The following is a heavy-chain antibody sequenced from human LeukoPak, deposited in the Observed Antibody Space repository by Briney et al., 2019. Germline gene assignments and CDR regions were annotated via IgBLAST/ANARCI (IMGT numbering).Heavy chain of an antibody. CDR3: AREAKYSSSWLGRTPGHRKYFQH. Sequence: GASVKVSCKASGYTFTGYYMHWVRQAPGQGLEWMGWINPNSSGTNYAQKFQGRVTMTRDTSISTAYMELSRLRSDDTAVYYCAREAKYSSSWLGRTPGHRKYFQHWGQGTLVTVSS. CDR1: GYTFTGYY. J-gene: IGHJ1*01. V-gene: IGHV1-2*02. CDR2: INPNSSGT. D-gene: IGHD6-13*01.